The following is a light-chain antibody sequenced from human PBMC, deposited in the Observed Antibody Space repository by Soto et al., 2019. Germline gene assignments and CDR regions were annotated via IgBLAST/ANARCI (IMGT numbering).Light chain of an antibody. CDR3: SSYTSTNTPVV. CDR1: SSDVGGYNY. Sequence: QSALTQPASVSGSPGQSITISGIGTSSDVGGYNYVSWYQQHPGKVPKLMVYEVSNRPAGVSYRFSGSKSGNTASLRISGLQPEDEADYYCSSYTSTNTPVVFGTGTKLTVL. V-gene: IGLV2-14*01. CDR2: EVS. J-gene: IGLJ1*01.